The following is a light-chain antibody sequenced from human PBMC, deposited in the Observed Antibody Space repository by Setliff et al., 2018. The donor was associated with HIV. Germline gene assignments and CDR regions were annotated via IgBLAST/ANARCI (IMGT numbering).Light chain of an antibody. V-gene: IGLV2-14*03. CDR1: SSDVGGYNY. CDR3: SSYTSSSPF. Sequence: LTQPASVSGSPGQSITISCTGTSSDVGGYNYVSWYQQHPGKAPKLMIYDVSNRPSGVSNRFSGSKSGNTASLTISGLQAEDEADYYCSSYTSSSPFFGTGTKVTVL. J-gene: IGLJ1*01. CDR2: DVS.